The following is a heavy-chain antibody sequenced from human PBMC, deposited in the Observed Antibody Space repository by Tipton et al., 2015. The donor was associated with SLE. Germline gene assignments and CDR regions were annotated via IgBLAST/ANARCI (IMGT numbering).Heavy chain of an antibody. J-gene: IGHJ3*01. CDR1: GFTFSSYS. CDR3: ARYIRHLGTTT. D-gene: IGHD1-26*01. V-gene: IGHV3-21*01. CDR2: ISSSSNYI. Sequence: GSLRLSCAASGFTFSSYSMNWVRQAPGKGLEWVSSISSSSNYIFYADSVKGRFTISRDNAKNSLYLQMDSLRAEDTAVYYCARYIRHLGTTTWGQGTMVTVSS.